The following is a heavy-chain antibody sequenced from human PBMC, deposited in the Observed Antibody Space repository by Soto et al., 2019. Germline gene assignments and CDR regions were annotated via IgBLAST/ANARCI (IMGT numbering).Heavy chain of an antibody. CDR1: GFTFSSHW. J-gene: IGHJ4*02. CDR2: LNSDGSSI. V-gene: IGHV3-74*01. Sequence: EVQLVESGGGLVPPGGSLRLSCAASGFTFSSHWMHWVRQAPGKGLVWVSRLNSDGSSINYLDSVRGRFTISRDNAKNTLYLQVNILRAEDTAVYYCARGGLYKYYFDYWGQGTLVTVSS. D-gene: IGHD1-20*01. CDR3: ARGGLYKYYFDY.